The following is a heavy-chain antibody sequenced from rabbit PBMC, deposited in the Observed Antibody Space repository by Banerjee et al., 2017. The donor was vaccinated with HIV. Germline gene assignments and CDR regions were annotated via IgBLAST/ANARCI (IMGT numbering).Heavy chain of an antibody. V-gene: IGHV1S40*01. CDR3: ARRAAYVDYGYAMNL. CDR2: IYGGSTAYI. D-gene: IGHD6-1*01. J-gene: IGHJ4*01. Sequence: QSLEESGGDLVKPGASLTLTCKASGFSFSSGYDMCWVRQAPGKGLEWIACIYGGSTAYIYYASWAKGRFTISKTSSTTVTLQMTSLTAADTATYFCARRAAYVDYGYAMNLWGQGTLVTVS. CDR1: GFSFSSGYD.